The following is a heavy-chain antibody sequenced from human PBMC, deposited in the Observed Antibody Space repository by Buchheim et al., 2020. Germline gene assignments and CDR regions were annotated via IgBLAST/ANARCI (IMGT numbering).Heavy chain of an antibody. J-gene: IGHJ4*02. CDR3: AREYSAGLLWFGYFDY. CDR2: IWYDGSNK. CDR1: GFTFSSYG. V-gene: IGHV3-33*01. Sequence: QVQLVESGGGVVQPGRSLRLSCAASGFTFSSYGMHWVRQAPGKGLEWVAVIWYDGSNKYYADSVKGRFTISRDNSKNTLYLQMNSLRAEDTAVYYCAREYSAGLLWFGYFDYWGQGTL. D-gene: IGHD3-10*01.